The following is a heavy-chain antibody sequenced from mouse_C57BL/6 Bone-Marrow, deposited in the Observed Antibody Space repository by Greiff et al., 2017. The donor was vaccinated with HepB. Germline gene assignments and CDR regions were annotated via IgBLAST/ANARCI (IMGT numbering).Heavy chain of an antibody. CDR2: IRNKANGYTT. Sequence: EVQGVESGGGLVQPGGSLSLSCAASGFTFTDYYMSWVRQPPGKALEWLGFIRNKANGYTTEYSASVKGRFTISRDNSQSILYLQMNALRAEDSATYYCARYELTGTGFDYWGQGTTLTVSS. CDR3: ARYELTGTGFDY. CDR1: GFTFTDYY. V-gene: IGHV7-3*01. J-gene: IGHJ2*01. D-gene: IGHD4-1*01.